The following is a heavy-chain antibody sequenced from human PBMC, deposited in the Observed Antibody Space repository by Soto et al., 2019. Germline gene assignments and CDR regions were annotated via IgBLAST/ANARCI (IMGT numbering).Heavy chain of an antibody. V-gene: IGHV4-30-4*01. Sequence: PSETLSLTCTVSGGSISSGDYYWSWIRQPPGKGLEWIGYIYYSGSTYYNPSLKSRVTISVDTSKNQFSLKPSSVTAADTAVYYCAGAEGKYQLPSDYWGQGTLVTVSS. CDR2: IYYSGST. J-gene: IGHJ4*02. CDR3: AGAEGKYQLPSDY. D-gene: IGHD2-2*01. CDR1: GGSISSGDYY.